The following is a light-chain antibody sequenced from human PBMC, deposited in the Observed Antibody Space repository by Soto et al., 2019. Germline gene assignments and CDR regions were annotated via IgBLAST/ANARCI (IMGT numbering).Light chain of an antibody. CDR3: QQTYSTPRT. CDR1: QSISNY. CDR2: TAS. V-gene: IGKV1-39*01. J-gene: IGKJ1*01. Sequence: DVQMTQSPSSLSASVGDRVTITCRASQSISNYLNWYQQTPGKAPKLLIYTASSLQTGVPSRFSGSGSGTDFTLTISSLHPEDFAPYYCQQTYSTPRTFGQGTKVEIK.